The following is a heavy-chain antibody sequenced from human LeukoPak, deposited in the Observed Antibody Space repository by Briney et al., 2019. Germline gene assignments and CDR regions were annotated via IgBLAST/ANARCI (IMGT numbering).Heavy chain of an antibody. V-gene: IGHV3-21*01. CDR2: ISSSSSYI. J-gene: IGHJ4*02. D-gene: IGHD2-21*02. CDR1: GFTLSYYW. Sequence: GGSLRLSCAASGFTLSYYWMSWVRQAPGKGLEWVSSISSSSSYIYYADSVKGRFTISRDNAKNSLYLQMNSLRAEDTAVYYCARDLERTAQSPYWGQGTLVTVSS. CDR3: ARDLERTAQSPY.